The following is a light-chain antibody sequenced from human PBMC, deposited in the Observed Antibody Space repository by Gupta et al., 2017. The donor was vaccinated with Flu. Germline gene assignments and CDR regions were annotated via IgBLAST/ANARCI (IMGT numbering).Light chain of an antibody. V-gene: IGKV1-39*01. Sequence: PSSLSASVGDRVTITCRASQNIDKYLNWYHQKPRKAPKLLIYTASTLQIGVPSRFSGSGSGTDFTLTITSLQPEDFGTYYCQQCENSPLTFGPGTKVELK. CDR1: QNIDKY. J-gene: IGKJ1*01. CDR3: QQCENSPLT. CDR2: TAS.